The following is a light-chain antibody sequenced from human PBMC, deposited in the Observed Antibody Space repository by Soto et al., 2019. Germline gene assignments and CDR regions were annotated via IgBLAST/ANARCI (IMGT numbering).Light chain of an antibody. CDR2: EVS. J-gene: IGLJ1*01. CDR3: SSYTTGSTLYV. V-gene: IGLV2-14*01. Sequence: QSVLTQPASVSGSPGQSITISCTGSSNDIGAYKYVSWYQQYPGKAPKLIIFEVSNRPSGVSNRFSGSKSGNTASLTIAGLQAEDEAYYHCSSYTTGSTLYVFGGGTKLTVL. CDR1: SNDIGAYKY.